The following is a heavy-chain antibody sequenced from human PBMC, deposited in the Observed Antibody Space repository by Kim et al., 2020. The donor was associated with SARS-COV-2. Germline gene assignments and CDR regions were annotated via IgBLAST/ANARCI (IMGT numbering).Heavy chain of an antibody. J-gene: IGHJ4*02. Sequence: SETLSLTCAVYGGSFSGYYWSWIRQPPGKGLEWIGEINHSGSTNYNPSLKSRVTISVDTSKNQFSLKLSSVTAADTAVYYCARALNSITIFGPRGPLDYWGQGTLVTVSS. CDR2: INHSGST. CDR1: GGSFSGYY. D-gene: IGHD3-3*01. V-gene: IGHV4-34*01. CDR3: ARALNSITIFGPRGPLDY.